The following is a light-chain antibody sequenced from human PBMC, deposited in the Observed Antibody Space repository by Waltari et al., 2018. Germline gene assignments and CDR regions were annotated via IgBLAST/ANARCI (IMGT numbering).Light chain of an antibody. J-gene: IGLJ2*01. CDR2: DVT. V-gene: IGLV2-11*01. CDR3: CSYAGSYTHVV. Sequence: QSALTQPRSVSGSPGQSVPISCTGTSRDVGGYDYVSWYHHHPGKAPKLMICDVTKPPSGVPDRFSGSKSGNTASLTISGLQAEDEADYYCCSYAGSYTHVVFGGGTKLTVL. CDR1: SRDVGGYDY.